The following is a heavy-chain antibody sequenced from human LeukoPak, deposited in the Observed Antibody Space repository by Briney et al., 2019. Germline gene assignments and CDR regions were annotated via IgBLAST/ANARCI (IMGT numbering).Heavy chain of an antibody. J-gene: IGHJ4*02. CDR3: AKDTAMVLYYFDY. Sequence: GGSLRLSCAASGFTFDDYAMHWVRQAPGKGLEWVSGISWNSGRIGYADSVEGRFTIPRDNAKNSLYLQMNSLRAEDTALYYCAKDTAMVLYYFDYWGQGTLVTVSS. D-gene: IGHD5-18*01. V-gene: IGHV3-9*01. CDR1: GFTFDDYA. CDR2: ISWNSGRI.